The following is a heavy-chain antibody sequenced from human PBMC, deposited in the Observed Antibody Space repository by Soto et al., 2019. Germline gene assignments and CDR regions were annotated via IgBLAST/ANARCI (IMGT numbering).Heavy chain of an antibody. CDR2: IFSNDEK. V-gene: IGHV2-26*01. J-gene: IGHJ5*02. Sequence: QVTLKESGPVLVKPTEPLTLTCTVSGFSLSNARMGVSWIRQPPGKALEWLAHIFSNDEKSYSTSLKSRLTIAKDTSKSQVVLTMTNMDPVDTATYFCARILTTTFTIFGVVISYWFDPWGQGTLVTVSS. CDR3: ARILTTTFTIFGVVISYWFDP. CDR1: GFSLSNARMG. D-gene: IGHD3-3*01.